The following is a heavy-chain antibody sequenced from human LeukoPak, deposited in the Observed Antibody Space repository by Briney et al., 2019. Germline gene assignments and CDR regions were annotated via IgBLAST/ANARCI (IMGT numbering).Heavy chain of an antibody. J-gene: IGHJ4*02. CDR2: IYYSGST. D-gene: IGHD6-6*01. CDR3: ARGEYSTFDY. V-gene: IGHV4-59*01. Sequence: SETLSLTCTVSGGSISSYYWSWIRQPPGKGLEWIGYIYYSGSTNFNPSLKSRVTISVDTSKYQFSLKLSSVTAADTAVYYCARGEYSTFDYWGQGTLVTVSS. CDR1: GGSISSYY.